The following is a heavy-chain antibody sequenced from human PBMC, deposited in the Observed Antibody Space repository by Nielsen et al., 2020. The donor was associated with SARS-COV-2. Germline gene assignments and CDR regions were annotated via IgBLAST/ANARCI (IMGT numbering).Heavy chain of an antibody. J-gene: IGHJ3*02. CDR2: IYHSGST. D-gene: IGHD3-16*01. V-gene: IGHV4-59*08. CDR1: GGSMSSYY. Sequence: SETLSLTCTVSGGSMSSYYWSWIRQPPGKGLEWIGYIYHSGSTYYNPSLKSRVTISVDRSKNQFSLKLSSVTAADTAVYYCARHSPGGAFDIWGQGTMVTVSS. CDR3: ARHSPGGAFDI.